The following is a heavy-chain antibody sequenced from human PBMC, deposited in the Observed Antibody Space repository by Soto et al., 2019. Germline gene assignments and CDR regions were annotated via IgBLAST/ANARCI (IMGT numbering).Heavy chain of an antibody. Sequence: QVQLQESGPGLVKPSQTLSLTCTVSGGSISSGGYYWSWVRQHPGEGLEWIGYIYYSGSTYYNPSLKSRVTISVDTSKDQFSLKLSSVTAADTAVYYCATDKSGNSLVYWGQGTLVTVSS. V-gene: IGHV4-31*03. CDR3: ATDKSGNSLVY. CDR2: IYYSGST. CDR1: GGSISSGGYY. J-gene: IGHJ4*02.